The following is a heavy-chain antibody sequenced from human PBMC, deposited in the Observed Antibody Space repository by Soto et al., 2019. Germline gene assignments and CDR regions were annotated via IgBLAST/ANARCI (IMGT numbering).Heavy chain of an antibody. CDR3: ARDTGNSFDY. CDR2: ISPHNGNT. V-gene: IGHV1-18*01. J-gene: IGHJ4*02. Sequence: HVQLVQCGGELKKPGASVKVSCNTSGYTFNTYFITWVRQAPGQGLEWMGWISPHNGNTNYAEKFQGRVTMTADTITKTAYMELRNLRIDDTAVYYCARDTGNSFDYWGQGTPVTVSS. CDR1: GYTFNTYF.